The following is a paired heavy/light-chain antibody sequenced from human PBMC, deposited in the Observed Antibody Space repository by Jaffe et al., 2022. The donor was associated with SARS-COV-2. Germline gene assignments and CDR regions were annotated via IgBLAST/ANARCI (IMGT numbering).Heavy chain of an antibody. Sequence: QVQLVESGGGLVKPGGSLRLSCAASGFTFSDYYMSWIRQAPGKGLEWVSYISSSSSYTNYADSVKGRFTISRDNAKNSLYLQMNSLRAEDTAVYYCARYIQYQLLWGPEFDGMDVWGQGTTVTVSS. V-gene: IGHV3-11*06. D-gene: IGHD2-2*01. CDR1: GFTFSDYY. J-gene: IGHJ6*02. CDR2: ISSSSSYT. CDR3: ARYIQYQLLWGPEFDGMDV.
Light chain of an antibody. CDR3: QQYGSSWT. CDR2: GAS. J-gene: IGKJ1*01. CDR1: QSVSSSY. Sequence: EIVLTQSPGTLSLSPGERATLSCRASQSVSSSYLAWYQQKPGQAPRLLIYGASSRATGIPDRFSGSGSGTDFTLTISRLEPEDFAVYYCQQYGSSWTFGQGTKVEIK. V-gene: IGKV3-20*01.